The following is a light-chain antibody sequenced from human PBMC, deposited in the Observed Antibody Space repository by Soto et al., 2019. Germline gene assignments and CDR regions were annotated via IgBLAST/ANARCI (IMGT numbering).Light chain of an antibody. CDR2: DVT. CDR3: CSYAGSYSYI. Sequence: QSALTQPRSVSGSPGQSVTISCTGTTSDVGGYNFVSWYQQHPSKAPKLMIYDVTKRPSGVPDRFSGSKSGSTASLTITGLEAEDKADYYCCSYAGSYSYIFGIGTKLTVL. CDR1: TSDVGGYNF. V-gene: IGLV2-11*01. J-gene: IGLJ1*01.